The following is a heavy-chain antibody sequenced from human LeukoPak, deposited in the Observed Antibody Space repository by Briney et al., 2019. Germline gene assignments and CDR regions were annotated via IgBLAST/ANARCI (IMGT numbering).Heavy chain of an antibody. V-gene: IGHV3-30-3*01. J-gene: IGHJ4*02. Sequence: GGSPRLSCAASGFTFSNYAMNWVRQAPGKGLEWVAVISYDGSNKYYADSVKGRFTISRDNSKNTLYLQMNSLRAEDTAVYYCARGPYGTDYWGQGTLVTVSS. CDR1: GFTFSNYA. CDR2: ISYDGSNK. CDR3: ARGPYGTDY. D-gene: IGHD3-10*01.